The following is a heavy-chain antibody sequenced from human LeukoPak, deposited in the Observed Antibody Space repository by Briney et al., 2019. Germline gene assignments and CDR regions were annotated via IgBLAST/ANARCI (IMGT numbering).Heavy chain of an antibody. CDR1: GYIFSDYY. CDR3: ARAHLPYYDPVTGS. V-gene: IGHV1-2*02. D-gene: IGHD1-14*01. Sequence: ASVKVSCKASGYIFSDYYIHWVRQAPGQGLEWMGWINPRSSNTDYAPKFRGRVTVTRDTSISTIYMELKTLRSDDTALYYCARAHLPYYDPVTGSWGRGTLVTVSP. CDR2: INPRSSNT. J-gene: IGHJ5*02.